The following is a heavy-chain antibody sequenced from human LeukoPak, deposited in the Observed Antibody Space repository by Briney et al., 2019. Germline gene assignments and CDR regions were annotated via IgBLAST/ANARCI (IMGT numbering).Heavy chain of an antibody. CDR1: GFIFRDYS. CDR3: ARDRLENEGLQLYDF. CDR2: ISGSGYSK. Sequence: GGSLRLSCVGSGFIFRDYSIGWFRQGPGKGPEWISHISGSGYSKYDADSVKGRFTISRDNAKGSVFLQMNSLRVEDTAVYYCARDRLENEGLQLYDFWGQGTLVTVSS. D-gene: IGHD5-24*01. J-gene: IGHJ4*02. V-gene: IGHV3-11*04.